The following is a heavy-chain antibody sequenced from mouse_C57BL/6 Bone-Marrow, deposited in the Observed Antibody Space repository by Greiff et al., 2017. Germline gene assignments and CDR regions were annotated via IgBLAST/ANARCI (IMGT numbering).Heavy chain of an antibody. D-gene: IGHD3-3*01. J-gene: IGHJ3*01. CDR2: IDPSDSYT. CDR3: AQGGFAY. Sequence: QVQLQQPGAELVKPGASVKLSCKASGYTFTSYWMQWVKQRPGQGLEWIGEIDPSDSYTNYNQKFKGKATLTVDTSSSTAYMQLSSLASEDSAVYYCAQGGFAYWGQGTLVTGSA. CDR1: GYTFTSYW. V-gene: IGHV1-50*01.